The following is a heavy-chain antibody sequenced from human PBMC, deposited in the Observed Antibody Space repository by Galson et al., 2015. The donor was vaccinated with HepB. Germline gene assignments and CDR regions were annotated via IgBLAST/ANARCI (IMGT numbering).Heavy chain of an antibody. CDR1: GFTFSSYN. Sequence: SLRLSCAASGFTFSSYNMNWVRQAPGKGLEWVSYMSSGGTTMYYADSVKGRFTISRDNAKNSLYLQMNSLRAEDTAVYYCARDGRGSSGWDGIAFDIWGQGTIVTVSS. V-gene: IGHV3-48*01. CDR2: MSSGGTTM. D-gene: IGHD6-19*01. J-gene: IGHJ3*02. CDR3: ARDGRGSSGWDGIAFDI.